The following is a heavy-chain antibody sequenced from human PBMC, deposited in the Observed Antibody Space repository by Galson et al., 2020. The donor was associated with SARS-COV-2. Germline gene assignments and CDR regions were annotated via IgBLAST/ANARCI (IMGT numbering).Heavy chain of an antibody. CDR2: IYHSGST. Sequence: SETLFLTCAVSGGSISSSNWWSWVRQPPGKGLEWIGEIYHSGSTNYNPSLKSRVTISVDKSKNQFSLKLSSVTAADTAVYYCARDRNVLRFLEWSRRDAFDIWGQGTIVTVSS. D-gene: IGHD3-3*01. CDR3: ARDRNVLRFLEWSRRDAFDI. V-gene: IGHV4-4*02. CDR1: GGSISSSNW. J-gene: IGHJ3*02.